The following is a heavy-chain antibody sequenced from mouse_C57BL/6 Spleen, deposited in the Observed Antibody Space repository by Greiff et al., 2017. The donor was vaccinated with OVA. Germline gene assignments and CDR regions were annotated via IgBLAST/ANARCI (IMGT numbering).Heavy chain of an antibody. CDR2: IYPGSGST. CDR3: ASFDV. V-gene: IGHV1-55*01. J-gene: IGHJ1*03. CDR1: GYTFTSYW. Sequence: LQESGAELVKPGASVTMSCKASGYTFTSYWITWVKQRPGQGLEWIGDIYPGSGSTNYNEKFKSKATLTVDTSSSKSYMQLSSLTSADSAVYYCASFDVWGTGTTVTVSS.